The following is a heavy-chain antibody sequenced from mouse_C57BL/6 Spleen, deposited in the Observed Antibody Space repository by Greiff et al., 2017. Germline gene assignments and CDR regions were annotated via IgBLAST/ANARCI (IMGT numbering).Heavy chain of an antibody. CDR2: ISGGGGNT. V-gene: IGHV5-9*01. CDR1: GFTFSSYT. D-gene: IGHD2-5*01. CDR3: ARGGYYSNYGAMDY. J-gene: IGHJ4*01. Sequence: DVQLVESGGGLVKPGGSLKLSCAASGFTFSSYTMSWVRQTPEKRLEWVATISGGGGNTYYPDSVKGRFTISRDNAKNTLYLQMSSLRSEDTALYYCARGGYYSNYGAMDYWGQRTSVTGSS.